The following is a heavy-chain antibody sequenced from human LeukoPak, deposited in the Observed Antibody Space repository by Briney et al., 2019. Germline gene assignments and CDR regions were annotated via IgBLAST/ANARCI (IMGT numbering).Heavy chain of an antibody. Sequence: GGSLRLSCAASGFTVNSNYMTWVRQAPGKGLEWVSSISSSSSYIYYADSVKGRFTISRDNAKNSLYLQMNSLRAEDTAVYYCARDYAPLKNWGQGTLVTVSS. J-gene: IGHJ4*02. CDR2: ISSSSSYI. D-gene: IGHD2-2*01. V-gene: IGHV3-21*01. CDR3: ARDYAPLKN. CDR1: GFTVNSNY.